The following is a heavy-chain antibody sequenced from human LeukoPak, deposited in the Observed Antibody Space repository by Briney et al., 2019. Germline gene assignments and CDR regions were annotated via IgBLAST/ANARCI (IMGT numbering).Heavy chain of an antibody. J-gene: IGHJ6*02. V-gene: IGHV3-13*01. CDR1: GFTFSSYD. CDR3: ARETNYYGMDV. Sequence: GGSLRLSCAASGFTFSSYDMHWVRHATGKGLEWVSAIGTAGDTYYPGSVKGRFTISRENAKNSLYLQMNSLRAGDTAVYYCARETNYYGMDVWGQGPRSPSP. CDR2: IGTAGDT.